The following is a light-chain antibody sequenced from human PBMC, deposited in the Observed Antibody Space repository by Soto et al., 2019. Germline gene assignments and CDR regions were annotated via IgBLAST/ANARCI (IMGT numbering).Light chain of an antibody. V-gene: IGKV3-11*01. J-gene: IGKJ4*01. CDR1: QSVSNY. CDR3: QQRYIWPPIT. CDR2: DVS. Sequence: EVVLTQSPATLSLSPGERATLSCRASQSVSNYLAWYQQKPGQAPRLLIYDVSNRATGIPARFSGSGSGTDFTLTISSLEPEDFAVYYCQQRYIWPPITFGGGTKVEIK.